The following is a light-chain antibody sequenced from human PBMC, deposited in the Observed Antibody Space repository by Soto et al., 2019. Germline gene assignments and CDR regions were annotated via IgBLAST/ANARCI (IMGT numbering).Light chain of an antibody. CDR3: QSFDSSLRGWV. CDR1: TSNIGAGYD. CDR2: VNI. V-gene: IGLV1-40*01. J-gene: IGLJ3*02. Sequence: SVLTQPPSVSGAPGQRVTISCTGSTSNIGAGYDVHWYQQLPGTAPKLLIYVNINRPSGVPDRFSGSKSGTSASLAITGLQADDEADYYCQSFDSSLRGWVFGGGTKLTVL.